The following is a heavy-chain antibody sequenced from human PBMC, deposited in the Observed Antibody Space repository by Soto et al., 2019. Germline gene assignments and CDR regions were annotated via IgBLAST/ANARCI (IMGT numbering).Heavy chain of an antibody. V-gene: IGHV1-18*01. CDR2: ISAYNGNT. Sequence: ASVKVSCKASGYTFTNFGISWVRQAPGQGLEWMGWISAYNGNTNYAQKFQGRVTMTTDTSTSTAYMEVRSLRFDDTAMYYCARDGVSSTEYTWNYGTYFDYWGQGALVTVSS. CDR3: ARDGVSSTEYTWNYGTYFDY. D-gene: IGHD1-7*01. J-gene: IGHJ4*02. CDR1: GYTFTNFG.